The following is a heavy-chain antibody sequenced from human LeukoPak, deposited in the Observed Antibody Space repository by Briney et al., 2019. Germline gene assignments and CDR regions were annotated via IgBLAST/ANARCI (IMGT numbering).Heavy chain of an antibody. J-gene: IGHJ6*03. Sequence: SETLSLTCAVYGGSFSGYYWSWLRQPPGKGLEWIGEINHSGSTNYNPSLKSRVTISVDTSKNQFSLKLSSVTAADTAVYYCARGPPRCSGGSCYTLYYYYYMDVWGKGTTVTISS. V-gene: IGHV4-34*01. CDR3: ARGPPRCSGGSCYTLYYYYYMDV. CDR2: INHSGST. CDR1: GGSFSGYY. D-gene: IGHD2-15*01.